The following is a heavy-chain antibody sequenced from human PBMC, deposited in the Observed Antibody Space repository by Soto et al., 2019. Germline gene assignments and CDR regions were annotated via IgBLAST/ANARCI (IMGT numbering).Heavy chain of an antibody. D-gene: IGHD3-3*01. CDR3: AHRVLRTVFGLVTTTAIYFDF. CDR2: IYWDDAK. J-gene: IGHJ4*02. V-gene: IGHV2-5*02. CDR1: GFSLTTSGVG. Sequence: ITLNESGPMHVKPRQTLTLTCTFSGFSLTTSGVGVGWIRQSPGKAPEWLALIYWDDAKRYSPYLKRRLTITKDTSKNQVALTMADLDPADTGTYYCAHRVLRTVFGLVTTTAIYFDFWGQGTPVAVSS.